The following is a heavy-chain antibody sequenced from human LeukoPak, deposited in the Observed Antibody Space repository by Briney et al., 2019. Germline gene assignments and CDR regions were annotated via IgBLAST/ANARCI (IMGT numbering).Heavy chain of an antibody. CDR2: IYRDGST. D-gene: IGHD6-19*01. CDR3: ARDSSGTQVFDL. CDR1: AFIISDNF. J-gene: IGHJ4*02. V-gene: IGHV3-53*01. Sequence: GGSLRLSCAASAFIISDNFMNWVRQAPGKGLEWVSVIYRDGSTYYADSVKGRFTISRDNSKNTLCLQMNSLSDEDTAVYYCARDSSGTQVFDLWGPGTLVTVSS.